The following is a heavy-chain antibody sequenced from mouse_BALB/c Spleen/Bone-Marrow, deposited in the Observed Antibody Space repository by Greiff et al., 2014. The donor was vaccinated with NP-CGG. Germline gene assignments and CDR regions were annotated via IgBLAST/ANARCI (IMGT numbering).Heavy chain of an antibody. V-gene: IGHV5-12-1*01. Sequence: EVQRVESGGGLVKPGGSLKLSCAASGFAFSSYDMSWVRQTPEKRLEWVAYISSGGGSTYYPDTVKGRFTISRDNAKNTLYLQMSSLKSEDTAMYYCASSEYWGQGTTLTVPS. J-gene: IGHJ2*01. CDR1: GFAFSSYD. CDR3: ASSEY. CDR2: ISSGGGST.